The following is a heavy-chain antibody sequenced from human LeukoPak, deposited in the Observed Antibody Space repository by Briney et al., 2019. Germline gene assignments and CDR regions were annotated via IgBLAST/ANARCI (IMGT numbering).Heavy chain of an antibody. CDR2: IYYSGST. J-gene: IGHJ6*03. V-gene: IGHV4-59*12. D-gene: IGHD4-23*01. CDR1: GGSISSYY. CDR3: ARDGTVVSPYYYYYMDV. Sequence: PSETLSLTCTVSGGSISSYYWSWIRQPPGKGLEWIGYIYYSGSTNYNPSLKSRVTISVDTSNNQFSLKLSSVTAADTAVYYCARDGTVVSPYYYYYMDVWGKGTTVTVSS.